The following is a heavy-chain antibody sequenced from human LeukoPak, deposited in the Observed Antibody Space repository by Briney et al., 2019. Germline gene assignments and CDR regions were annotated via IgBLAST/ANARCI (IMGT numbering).Heavy chain of an antibody. Sequence: PGGSLRLSCAASGFTFSSYAMSWVRQAPGKGLEWVSAIRGSGGSTYYADSVKGRFTISRDNSKHTLYLQMHSLTAEDTAVYYCPKDVYYGSGILYYYYYGMDVWLQGTTVTDCS. CDR3: PKDVYYGSGILYYYYYGMDV. V-gene: IGHV3-23*01. CDR2: IRGSGGST. D-gene: IGHD3-10*01. CDR1: GFTFSSYA. J-gene: IGHJ6*02.